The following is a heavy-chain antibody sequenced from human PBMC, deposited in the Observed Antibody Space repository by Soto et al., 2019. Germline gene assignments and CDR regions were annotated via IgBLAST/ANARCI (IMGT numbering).Heavy chain of an antibody. D-gene: IGHD5-18*01. CDR3: ARGAAMVDY. Sequence: QLQLQESGSGLVKPSQTLSLTCAVSGGSISSGGYSWSWIRQPPGKGLECIGYISHSGSTYYNPSLKGGVTIAVDRPKNQFSLKLSSVTAADTAVYYCARGAAMVDYWGQGTLVTVSS. CDR2: ISHSGST. CDR1: GGSISSGGYS. J-gene: IGHJ4*02. V-gene: IGHV4-30-2*01.